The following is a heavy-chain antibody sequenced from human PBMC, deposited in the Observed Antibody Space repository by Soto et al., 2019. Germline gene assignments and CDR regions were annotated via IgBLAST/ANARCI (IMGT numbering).Heavy chain of an antibody. D-gene: IGHD6-19*01. CDR3: ARCIAVAGNEKTYYYYGMDV. CDR1: GGSISSYY. V-gene: IGHV4-59*01. J-gene: IGHJ6*02. CDR2: IYYSGST. Sequence: LSLTCTVSGGSISSYYWSWIRQPPGKGLEWIGYIYYSGSTNYNPSLKSRVTISVDTSKNQFSLELSSVTAADTAVYYCARCIAVAGNEKTYYYYGMDVWGQGTTVTVSS.